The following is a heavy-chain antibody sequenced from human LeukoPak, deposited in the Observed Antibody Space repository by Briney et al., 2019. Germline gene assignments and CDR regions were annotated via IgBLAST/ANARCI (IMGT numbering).Heavy chain of an antibody. Sequence: PSETLSLTCAVYGGSFSGYYWSWIRQPPGKGLEWIGEINHSGSTNYNPSLKSRVTISVDRSKNQFSLKLSSVTAADTAVYYCARSLSHSNTYYYGPSGAFDIWGQGTMVTVSS. V-gene: IGHV4-34*01. J-gene: IGHJ3*02. D-gene: IGHD3-10*01. CDR3: ARSLSHSNTYYYGPSGAFDI. CDR1: GGSFSGYY. CDR2: INHSGST.